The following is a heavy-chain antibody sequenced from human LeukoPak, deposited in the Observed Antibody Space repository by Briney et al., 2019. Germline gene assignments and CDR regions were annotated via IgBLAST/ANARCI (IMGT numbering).Heavy chain of an antibody. CDR1: GYTFPCYY. J-gene: IGHJ4*02. V-gene: IGHV1-2*02. Sequence: GASVKVSCKASGYTFPCYYMHWVRQAPGQGLEWMGWINPNSGGTNYAQKFQGRVTMTRDTSISTAYMELSRLRSDVTAVYYCASYWWRRTGLLFDYWGQGTLVTVSS. CDR3: ASYWWRRTGLLFDY. D-gene: IGHD2-15*01. CDR2: INPNSGGT.